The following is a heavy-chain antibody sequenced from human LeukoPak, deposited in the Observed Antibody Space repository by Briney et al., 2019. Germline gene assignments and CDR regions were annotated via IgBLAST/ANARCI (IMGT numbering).Heavy chain of an antibody. CDR2: IIPIFGTA. Sequence: SVKVSCKASGYTFTSYHMHWVRQAPGQGLEWMGGIIPIFGTANYAQKFQGRVTITADESTSTAYMELSSLRSEDTAVYYCASLPGYYDSSGYYGAKYYFDYWGQGTLVTVSS. CDR3: ASLPGYYDSSGYYGAKYYFDY. V-gene: IGHV1-69*13. CDR1: GYTFTSYH. J-gene: IGHJ4*02. D-gene: IGHD3-22*01.